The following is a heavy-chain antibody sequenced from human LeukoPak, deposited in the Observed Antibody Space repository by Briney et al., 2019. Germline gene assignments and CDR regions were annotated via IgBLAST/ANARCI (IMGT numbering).Heavy chain of an antibody. Sequence: SETLSLTCAVYGGSFSGYYWSWIRQPPGKGLEWIGYIYYSGSTNYNPSLKSRVTISVDTSKNQFSLKLSSVTAADTAVYYCARFQYYYDSSGYSDWGQGTLVTVSS. CDR2: IYYSGST. V-gene: IGHV4-59*01. CDR3: ARFQYYYDSSGYSD. D-gene: IGHD3-22*01. CDR1: GGSFSGYY. J-gene: IGHJ4*02.